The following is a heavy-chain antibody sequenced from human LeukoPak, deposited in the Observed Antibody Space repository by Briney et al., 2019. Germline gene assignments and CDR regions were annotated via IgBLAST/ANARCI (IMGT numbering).Heavy chain of an antibody. V-gene: IGHV1-69*06. D-gene: IGHD5-12*01. CDR2: IIPIFGTA. Sequence: ASVKVSCKASGGTFSSYAISWVRQAPGQGLEWMGGIIPIFGTANYAQKFQGRVTITADKSTSTAYMELSSRRSEDTDVYYCARDGGGNSGYNPLNPYDSMDVSGKGTTVTVSS. CDR1: GGTFSSYA. CDR3: ARDGGGNSGYNPLNPYDSMDV. J-gene: IGHJ6*04.